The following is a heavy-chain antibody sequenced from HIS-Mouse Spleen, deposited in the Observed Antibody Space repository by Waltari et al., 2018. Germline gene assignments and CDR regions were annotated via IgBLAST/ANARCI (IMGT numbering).Heavy chain of an antibody. CDR2: IVWNSGAI. CDR1: GFTLDAYA. J-gene: IGHJ4*02. CDR3: AKLSGRDPFDY. Sequence: EVQLVESVGGLVQPGRSLRFSCAASGFTLDAYAIHLVRQAPGKGLEWVSGIVWNSGAIGYADSVKGRFTISRDNANNSLYLQMNSLRAEDTALYYCAKLSGRDPFDYWGQGTLVTVSS. V-gene: IGHV3-9*01.